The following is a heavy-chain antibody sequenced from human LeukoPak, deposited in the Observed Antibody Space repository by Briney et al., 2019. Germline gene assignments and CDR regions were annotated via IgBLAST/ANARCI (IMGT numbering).Heavy chain of an antibody. CDR2: IYYSGST. Sequence: SETLSLTCTVSGGSFSSYYWSWIRQPPGKGLEWIGYIYYSGSTNYNPSLKSRVTISVDTSKNQFSLKLSSVTAADTAVYYCARVVRTPRGAYYFDYWGQGTLVTVSS. CDR3: ARVVRTPRGAYYFDY. V-gene: IGHV4-59*01. CDR1: GGSFSSYY. J-gene: IGHJ4*02. D-gene: IGHD4-23*01.